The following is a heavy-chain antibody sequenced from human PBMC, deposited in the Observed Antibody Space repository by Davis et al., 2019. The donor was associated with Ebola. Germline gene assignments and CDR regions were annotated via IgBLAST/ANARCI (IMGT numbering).Heavy chain of an antibody. J-gene: IGHJ4*02. CDR3: ARRRDGYNSGFDY. CDR2: IDPSDSYT. V-gene: IGHV5-10-1*01. Sequence: GESLKIPCKGSGYSFTSHWISWVRQMPGKGLEWMGRIDPSDSYTNYSPSFQGHVTISADKSISTAYLQWSSLKASDTAMYYCARRRDGYNSGFDYWGQGTLVTVSS. CDR1: GYSFTSHW. D-gene: IGHD5-24*01.